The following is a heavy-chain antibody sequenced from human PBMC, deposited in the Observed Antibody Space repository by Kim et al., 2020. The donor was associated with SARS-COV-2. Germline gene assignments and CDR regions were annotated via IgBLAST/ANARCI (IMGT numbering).Heavy chain of an antibody. D-gene: IGHD6-19*01. CDR2: IYNSGST. J-gene: IGHJ5*02. CDR3: ERNLSEGSLSWIDR. CDR1: GGSISSGNYY. Sequence: SETLSLTCTVSGGSISSGNYYWSCLQQPPGKLVEWIENIYNSGSTYNNSPMKSGAISLVDTSKNQSLMKMTSVTAADTAEYYCERNLSEGSLSWIDRWG. V-gene: IGHV4-61*01.